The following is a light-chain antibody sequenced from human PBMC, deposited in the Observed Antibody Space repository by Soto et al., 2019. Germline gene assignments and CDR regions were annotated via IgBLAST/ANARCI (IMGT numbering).Light chain of an antibody. J-gene: IGKJ1*01. V-gene: IGKV1-17*01. CDR3: LQHHSFPRT. CDR2: SAC. CDR1: QGIRND. Sequence: DIQMIQSPSSLFASIGDRVTITCRASQGIRNDLGWYQQKPGKAPKRVIYSACNLQSGVPSRFSGSGSGTEFILTISSLQPEDSATYYCLQHHSFPRTFGQGTKVDIK.